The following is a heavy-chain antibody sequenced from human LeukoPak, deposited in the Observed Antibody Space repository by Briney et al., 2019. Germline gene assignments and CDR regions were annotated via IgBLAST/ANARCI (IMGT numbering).Heavy chain of an antibody. CDR3: ARERQVVYYFDN. J-gene: IGHJ4*02. CDR1: GYSISSGYY. V-gene: IGHV4-38-2*02. CDR2: IYYSGSS. Sequence: SETLSLTCTVSGYSISSGYYWGWIRQPPGKGLEWIGYIYYSGSSYYNPSLKGRVIISVDTSKNQFSLNLKSVTAADTAVYYCARERQVVYYFDNWGQGTLVTVSS. D-gene: IGHD2-15*01.